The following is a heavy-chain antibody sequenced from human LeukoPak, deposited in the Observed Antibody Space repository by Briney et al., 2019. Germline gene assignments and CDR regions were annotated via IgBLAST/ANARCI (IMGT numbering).Heavy chain of an antibody. Sequence: GGSLRLSCAASGFTFSTYTMNWVRQAPGKGLEWVSYINSDSSRMDYADSVKGRFTISRDNARNSLYLQMNSLTAEDTAVYYRARELQGSGFDPWGQGTLVTVSS. CDR1: GFTFSTYT. V-gene: IGHV3-48*04. CDR2: INSDSSRM. D-gene: IGHD6-19*01. J-gene: IGHJ5*02. CDR3: ARELQGSGFDP.